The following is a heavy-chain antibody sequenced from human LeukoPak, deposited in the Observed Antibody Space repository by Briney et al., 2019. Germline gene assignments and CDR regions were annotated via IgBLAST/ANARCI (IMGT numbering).Heavy chain of an antibody. D-gene: IGHD3-16*02. CDR3: ARRMRLSHAFDF. Sequence: SETLSLTCPVTGGSTSSYYWSWIRQPAGKGLEWIGRIYTSGSTNYNPSLKSRVTISVDTSKNQFSLKLSSVTAADTAVYYCARRMRLSHAFDFWGQGTMVTVSS. CDR2: IYTSGST. J-gene: IGHJ3*01. V-gene: IGHV4-4*07. CDR1: GGSTSSYY.